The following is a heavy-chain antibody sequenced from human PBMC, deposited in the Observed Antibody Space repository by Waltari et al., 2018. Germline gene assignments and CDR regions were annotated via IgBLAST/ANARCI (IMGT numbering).Heavy chain of an antibody. CDR2: IIPIYGQS. CDR3: ATLNSADRDY. Sequence: QVHLVQSGTELKKHGSYVRVSCRDSGGTFKNYAVTWVRQPLGQGLEWMGIIIPIYGQSNYAQNFQGRLTIAADDSTDTVYMDLSGLRSEDTATYYCATLNSADRDYWGQGTLVTVSP. CDR1: GGTFKNYA. J-gene: IGHJ4*02. V-gene: IGHV1-69*15.